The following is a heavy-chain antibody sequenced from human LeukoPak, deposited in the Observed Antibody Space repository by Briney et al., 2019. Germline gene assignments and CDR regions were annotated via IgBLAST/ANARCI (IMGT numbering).Heavy chain of an antibody. CDR3: AKGYSGYGPTHYFDY. CDR2: ISYDGSNK. J-gene: IGHJ4*02. CDR1: GFTFDKAW. Sequence: PGGSLRLSCAASGFTFDKAWMTWVRQAPGKGLEWVAVISYDGSNKYYEDSVKGRFTISRDNPKNTLYLQMNSLRAEDTAVYYCAKGYSGYGPTHYFDYWGQGTLVTVSS. V-gene: IGHV3-30*18. D-gene: IGHD5-12*01.